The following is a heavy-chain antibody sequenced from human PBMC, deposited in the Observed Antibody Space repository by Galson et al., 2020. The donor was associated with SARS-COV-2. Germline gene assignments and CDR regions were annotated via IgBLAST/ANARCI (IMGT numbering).Heavy chain of an antibody. CDR1: GYTFTGYY. CDR3: ASDCSGGSCSIKEIAGFEY. D-gene: IGHD2-15*01. J-gene: IGHJ4*02. CDR2: MNPNSGGT. Sequence: ASVKVSCKASGYTFTGYYIHWVRQAPGQGLEWMGWMNPNSGGTNYAQNFQGRVTMTWDTSITTAYMELSRLRSHDTAVHYCASDCSGGSCSIKEIAGFEYWGQGTLVTVSS. V-gene: IGHV1-2*02.